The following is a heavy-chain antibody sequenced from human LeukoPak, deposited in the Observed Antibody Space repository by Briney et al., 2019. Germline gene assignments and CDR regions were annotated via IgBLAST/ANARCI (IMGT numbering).Heavy chain of an antibody. Sequence: PGGSLRLSCVGSGFTFRTDWVNWVRQAPGKGLVWVSRINSGGSSTTYADSVKGRFTISRDNAKDTVYLQMNSLRAEDTAVYYCGSGGWLLDYWGQGTLVTVSS. V-gene: IGHV3-74*01. CDR2: INSGGSST. J-gene: IGHJ4*02. CDR1: GFTFRTDW. CDR3: GSGGWLLDY. D-gene: IGHD1-26*01.